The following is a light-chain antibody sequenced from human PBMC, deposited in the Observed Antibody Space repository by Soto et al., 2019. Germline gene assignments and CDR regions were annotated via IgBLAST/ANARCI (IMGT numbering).Light chain of an antibody. CDR1: QSVSSY. Sequence: EIVLTQSPATLSLSPGERATLSCRASQSVSSYLAWYQQKPGQAPRLLIYDASNRATGIPARFSGSGSGIAFPLSISSLEPEDFAVYYCQQRSNWPPITFGQGTRLQIK. V-gene: IGKV3-11*01. CDR2: DAS. CDR3: QQRSNWPPIT. J-gene: IGKJ5*01.